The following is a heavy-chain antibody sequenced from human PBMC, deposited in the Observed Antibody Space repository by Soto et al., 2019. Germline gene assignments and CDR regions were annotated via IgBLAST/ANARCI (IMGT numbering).Heavy chain of an antibody. D-gene: IGHD3-22*01. V-gene: IGHV1-18*01. J-gene: IGHJ6*02. Sequence: QVQLVQSGAEVKKPGASVKVSCKASGYTFTSYGISWVRQAPGQGLEWMGWISAYNGNTNYAQKLQGRVTMTTDTSTSTAYMELRSLRSDDTAVYYCARDLPPMRAPAFYGMDVWGQGTTVTVSS. CDR1: GYTFTSYG. CDR2: ISAYNGNT. CDR3: ARDLPPMRAPAFYGMDV.